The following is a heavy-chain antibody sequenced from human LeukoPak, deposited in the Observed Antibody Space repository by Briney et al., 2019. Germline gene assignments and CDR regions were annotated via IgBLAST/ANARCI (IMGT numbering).Heavy chain of an antibody. CDR2: ISGSGGST. D-gene: IGHD6-19*01. Sequence: GGSLRLSCAASGFTFSSYAMSWVRQAPGKGLEWVSAISGSGGSTYYADSVKGRFTISRDNSKNTLYLQMNSLRAEDTAVYYCAKDGVAVAGQGNYFDYWGQGTLVTVSS. J-gene: IGHJ4*02. CDR3: AKDGVAVAGQGNYFDY. V-gene: IGHV3-23*01. CDR1: GFTFSSYA.